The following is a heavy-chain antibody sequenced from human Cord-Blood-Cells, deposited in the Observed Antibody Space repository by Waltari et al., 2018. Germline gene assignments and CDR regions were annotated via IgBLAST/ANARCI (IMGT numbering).Heavy chain of an antibody. Sequence: QVQLVQSGAEVKKPGASVKVSCKASGYTFTGYYLHWVRPAPGQGLEWMGWINPNSGGTNYAQKFQGWVTMTRDTSISTAYMELSRLRSDDTAVYYCARDHGAGDGYWYFDLWGRGTLVTVSS. CDR3: ARDHGAGDGYWYFDL. V-gene: IGHV1-2*04. D-gene: IGHD7-27*01. CDR2: INPNSGGT. CDR1: GYTFTGYY. J-gene: IGHJ2*01.